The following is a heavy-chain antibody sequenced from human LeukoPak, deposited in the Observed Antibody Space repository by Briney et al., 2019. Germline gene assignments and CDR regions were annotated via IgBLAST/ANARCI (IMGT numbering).Heavy chain of an antibody. CDR2: IKTDASEK. D-gene: IGHD1-26*01. CDR3: AREIRGYSYFDY. Sequence: GGSLRLSCETSGFIFSNCWMTWVRQAPGKGLEWVANIKTDASEKYYADSVKGRFTISRDNAKNSLYLQMNSLRAEDTAVYYCAREIRGYSYFDYWGQGTLVTVSS. CDR1: GFIFSNCW. V-gene: IGHV3-7*03. J-gene: IGHJ4*02.